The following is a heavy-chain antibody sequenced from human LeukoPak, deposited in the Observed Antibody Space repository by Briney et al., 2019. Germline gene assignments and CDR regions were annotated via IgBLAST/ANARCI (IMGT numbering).Heavy chain of an antibody. D-gene: IGHD3-22*01. V-gene: IGHV4-39*01. J-gene: IGHJ5*02. CDR2: IYYSGSS. CDR1: GGSISSSSYY. CDR3: ATLSSGYPSWFDP. Sequence: SETLSLTCSVSGGSISSSSYYWGWIRQPPGTGLEWIGTIYYSGSSYYNPSLESRVTISVDTSKNQFSLKLISVTAADTAVYYCATLSSGYPSWFDPWGQGTLVTVSS.